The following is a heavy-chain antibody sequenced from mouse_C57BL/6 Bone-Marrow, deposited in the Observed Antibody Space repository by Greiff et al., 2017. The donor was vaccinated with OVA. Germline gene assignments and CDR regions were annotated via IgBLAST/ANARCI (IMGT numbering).Heavy chain of an antibody. CDR2: INPNNGGT. J-gene: IGHJ2*01. V-gene: IGHV1-26*01. D-gene: IGHD1-1*01. CDR1: GYTFTDYY. Sequence: EVQLQQSGPELVKPGASVKISCKASGYTFTDYYMNWVKQSHGKSLEWIGDINPNNGGTSYNQKFKGKATLTVDKSSSTAYMELRSLTSEDSAVYYCARSPVVATRNYWGQGTTLTVSS. CDR3: ARSPVVATRNY.